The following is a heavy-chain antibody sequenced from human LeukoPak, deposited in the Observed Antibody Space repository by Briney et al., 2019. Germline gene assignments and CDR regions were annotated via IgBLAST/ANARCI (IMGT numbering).Heavy chain of an antibody. Sequence: SEALSLTCTVSGGSISSHYWSWIRQPPGKGLEWIGYIYYSGSTNYNSSLKSRVTISVDTSKNQFSLKLRSVTAADTAVYYCAREDYYYYSMDVWGKGTTVTVSS. J-gene: IGHJ6*03. V-gene: IGHV4-59*11. CDR3: AREDYYYYSMDV. CDR1: GGSISSHY. CDR2: IYYSGST.